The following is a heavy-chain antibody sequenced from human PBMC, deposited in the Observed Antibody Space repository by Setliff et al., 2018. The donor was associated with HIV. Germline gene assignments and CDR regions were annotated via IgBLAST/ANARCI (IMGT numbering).Heavy chain of an antibody. J-gene: IGHJ5*01. CDR2: ISAYNGNT. V-gene: IGHV1-18*01. CDR1: GYSFTTYA. Sequence: ASVKVSCKASGYSFTTYAISWVRQAPGQGLEWMGWISAYNGNTLYAQKFQGRVTMTTDTSTSTAFMDLSSLRSDDTAMYYCARGVGCSWFDSWGQGTLVTVSS. CDR3: ARGVGCSWFDS. D-gene: IGHD1-26*01.